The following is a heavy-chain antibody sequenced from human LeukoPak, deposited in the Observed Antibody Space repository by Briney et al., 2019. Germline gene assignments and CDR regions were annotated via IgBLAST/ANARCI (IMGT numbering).Heavy chain of an antibody. V-gene: IGHV3-20*04. J-gene: IGHJ4*02. CDR2: INWNGGST. CDR3: ARERYTVTKYYFDY. D-gene: IGHD4-11*01. Sequence: GGSLRLSCAASGFTFDDYGMSWVRQAPGKGLEWVSGINWNGGSTGYADSLKGRFTISRDNAKNSLYPQMNSLRAEDTALYYCARERYTVTKYYFDYWGQGTLVTVSS. CDR1: GFTFDDYG.